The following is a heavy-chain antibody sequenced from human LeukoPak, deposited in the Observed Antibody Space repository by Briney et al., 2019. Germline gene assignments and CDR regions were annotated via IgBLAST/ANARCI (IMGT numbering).Heavy chain of an antibody. CDR2: ISGSGGST. CDR3: TKTITMIVVVKSTFDY. V-gene: IGHV3-23*01. J-gene: IGHJ4*02. CDR1: GFTFSSYA. Sequence: GGSLRLSCAASGFTFSSYAMSWVRQAPGKGLEWVSAISGSGGSTYYADSVKGRFTISRDNSKNTLYLQMNSLGAEDTAVYYCTKTITMIVVVKSTFDYWGQGTLVTVSS. D-gene: IGHD3-22*01.